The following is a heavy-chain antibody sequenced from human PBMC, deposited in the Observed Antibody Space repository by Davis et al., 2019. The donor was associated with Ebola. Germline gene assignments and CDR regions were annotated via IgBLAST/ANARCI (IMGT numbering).Heavy chain of an antibody. J-gene: IGHJ4*02. D-gene: IGHD3-3*01. CDR3: ARLPPTHYSFWSGVRAGGHFDF. CDR1: GFIFGDNY. V-gene: IGHV3-11*01. Sequence: GESLKISCAASGFIFGDNYMSWIRQAPGKGLECVAYISSSGNTIDYADSVKGRFSISRDNAKNSLYLQMNSLRVEDTAVYYCARLPPTHYSFWSGVRAGGHFDFWGQGTLVAVSS. CDR2: ISSSGNTI.